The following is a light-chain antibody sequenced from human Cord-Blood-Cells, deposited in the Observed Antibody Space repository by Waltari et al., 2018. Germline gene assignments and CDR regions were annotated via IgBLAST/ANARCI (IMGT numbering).Light chain of an antibody. CDR2: AAS. CDR3: QQSYSTLMYT. J-gene: IGKJ2*01. CDR1: ESISSY. Sequence: DIEMTQSPSSLSASVGHRVTITCRASESISSYLNWYQQKPEKAPKLLIYAASSLQSGVPSRFSGSGSGTDFTPTISSLQPEDFATYYCQQSYSTLMYTFGQGTKLEIK. V-gene: IGKV1-39*01.